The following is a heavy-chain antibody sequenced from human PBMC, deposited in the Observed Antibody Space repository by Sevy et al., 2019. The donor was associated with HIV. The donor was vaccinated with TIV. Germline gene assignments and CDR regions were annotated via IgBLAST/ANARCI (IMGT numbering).Heavy chain of an antibody. CDR3: AREDYDYVWGSYLLGFFGGPPNYYYYYMDV. J-gene: IGHJ6*03. CDR2: ISSSSSYI. V-gene: IGHV3-21*01. CDR1: GFTFSSYS. D-gene: IGHD3-16*02. Sequence: GGSLRLSCAASGFTFSSYSMNWVHQAPGKGLEWVSSISSSSSYIYYADSVKGRFTISRDNAKNSLYLQMNSLRAEDTAVYYCAREDYDYVWGSYLLGFFGGPPNYYYYYMDVWGKGTTVTVSS.